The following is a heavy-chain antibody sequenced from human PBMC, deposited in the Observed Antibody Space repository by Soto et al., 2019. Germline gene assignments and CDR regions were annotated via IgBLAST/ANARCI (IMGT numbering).Heavy chain of an antibody. Sequence: EVQLVESGGGLVQPGGSLRLSCAASGFTVSSNYMSWVRQAPGKGLEWVSVIYSGGSTYYADSVKGRFTISRDNSKNTLYLQMNGLRAEDTDVYYCARLSRPYSHIDYWGQGTLVTVSS. CDR3: ARLSRPYSHIDY. CDR2: IYSGGST. V-gene: IGHV3-66*01. D-gene: IGHD5-18*01. CDR1: GFTVSSNY. J-gene: IGHJ4*02.